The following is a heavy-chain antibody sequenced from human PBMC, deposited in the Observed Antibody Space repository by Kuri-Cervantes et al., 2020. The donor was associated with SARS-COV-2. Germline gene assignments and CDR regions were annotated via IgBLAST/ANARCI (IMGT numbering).Heavy chain of an antibody. Sequence: SQTLSLTCAVYGGSFSGYYWSWIRQPPGKGLEWIGEINHSGSTNYNPSLKSRVTISVDTSKNQFSLKLSSVTAADTALYYCARGGAGYCSSTSCYLAFDIWGQGTMVTVSS. CDR1: GGSFSGYY. CDR2: INHSGST. V-gene: IGHV4-34*01. J-gene: IGHJ3*02. CDR3: ARGGAGYCSSTSCYLAFDI. D-gene: IGHD2-2*01.